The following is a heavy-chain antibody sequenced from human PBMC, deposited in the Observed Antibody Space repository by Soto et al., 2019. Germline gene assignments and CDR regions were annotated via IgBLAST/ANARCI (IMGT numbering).Heavy chain of an antibody. CDR1: GGSITSGSYY. CDR2: IYYSGRT. Sequence: QVQLQESGPGLVKPSETLSLICTVSGGSITSGSYYWGWIRQPPGKGLEWIGSIYYSGRTGYNPSLKGRVPVSRDTARNQVSLKVSAVTVADTAVYDCARQSSEGYSSAPFRYWGQGTLVTVSS. D-gene: IGHD6-19*01. J-gene: IGHJ4*02. CDR3: ARQSSEGYSSAPFRY. V-gene: IGHV4-39*01.